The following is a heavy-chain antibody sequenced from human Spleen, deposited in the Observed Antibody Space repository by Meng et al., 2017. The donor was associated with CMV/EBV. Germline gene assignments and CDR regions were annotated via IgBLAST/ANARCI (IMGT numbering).Heavy chain of an antibody. CDR3: ARVDIIIPAVLVPMYYYYGMDV. Sequence: ASVKVSCKASGYTFSSYGITWVRQAPGQGLEWMGWISAYNGNTDSAQKFQGRVTMTTDTSTSTAHMELRSLTSDDTAVYYCARVDIIIPAVLVPMYYYYGMDVWGHGTTVTVSS. V-gene: IGHV1-18*01. D-gene: IGHD3-3*01. J-gene: IGHJ6*02. CDR2: ISAYNGNT. CDR1: GYTFSSYG.